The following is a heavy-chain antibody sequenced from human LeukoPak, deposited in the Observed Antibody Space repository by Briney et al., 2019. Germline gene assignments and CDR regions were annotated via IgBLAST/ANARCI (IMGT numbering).Heavy chain of an antibody. CDR3: TTGYYYDSSGYYS. CDR2: IKSKTDGGTT. J-gene: IGHJ1*01. D-gene: IGHD3-22*01. CDR1: GFTFTNAW. Sequence: GGSLRLSCAASGFTFTNAWMSWVRQAPGKGLEWVGRIKSKTDGGTTDYATPVKGRFTISRDDSKNTLYLQMNSLKTEDTAVYYCTTGYYYDSSGYYSWGQGTLVTVSS. V-gene: IGHV3-15*01.